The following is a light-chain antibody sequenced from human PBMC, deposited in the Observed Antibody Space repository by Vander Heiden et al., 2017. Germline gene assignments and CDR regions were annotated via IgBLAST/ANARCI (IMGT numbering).Light chain of an antibody. J-gene: IGKJ4*01. CDR3: QQSYSTPPT. V-gene: IGKV1-39*01. CDR1: QSISSY. Sequence: IQMTQSPSSLSASQGDRVAIPCLASQSISSYLNWYQQKPGKAPKLLIYAASSLQCGVPSRFSGSGSGTDFTLNISSLQPEDFATYYCQQSYSTPPTFGGGTKVEIK. CDR2: AAS.